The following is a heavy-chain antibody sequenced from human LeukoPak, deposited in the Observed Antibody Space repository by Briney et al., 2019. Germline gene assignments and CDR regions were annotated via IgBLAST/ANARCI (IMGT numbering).Heavy chain of an antibody. CDR3: AKDIDSSSWYYFDY. D-gene: IGHD6-13*01. CDR2: ISWNSGSI. Sequence: GGSLRLSCEASGFTFDDYAMHWVRQAPGKGLEWVSGISWNSGSIGYADSVKGRFTISRDNAKNSLYLQMNSLRAEDTALYYCAKDIDSSSWYYFDYWGQGTLVTVSS. V-gene: IGHV3-9*01. J-gene: IGHJ4*02. CDR1: GFTFDDYA.